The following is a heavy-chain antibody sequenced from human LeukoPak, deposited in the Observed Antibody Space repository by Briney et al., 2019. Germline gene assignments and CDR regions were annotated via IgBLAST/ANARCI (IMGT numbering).Heavy chain of an antibody. CDR3: ARKYGSGSYYSGGFDY. V-gene: IGHV1-18*01. CDR1: GYTFTSYG. Sequence: ASVKVSCKASGYTFTSYGISWVRQAPGQGLEWMGWLSAYNGNTNYAQKLQGRVTMTTDTSTSTAYMELRSLRSDDTAVYYCARKYGSGSYYSGGFDYWGQGTLVTVSS. J-gene: IGHJ4*02. D-gene: IGHD3-10*01. CDR2: LSAYNGNT.